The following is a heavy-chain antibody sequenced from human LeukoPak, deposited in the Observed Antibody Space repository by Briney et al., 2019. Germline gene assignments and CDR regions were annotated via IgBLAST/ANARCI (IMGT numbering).Heavy chain of an antibody. V-gene: IGHV7-4-1*02. J-gene: IGHJ5*02. D-gene: IGHD3-10*01. CDR1: GYRFTNYA. Sequence: ASVKVSCKASGYRFTNYAMNWVRQAPGQGLEWMGWINTNSGNPTYAQGFTGRFVFSLDTSVSTAYLQISSLKAEDTAVYYCARETYYGSGSSGWFDPWGQGTLVTVSS. CDR3: ARETYYGSGSSGWFDP. CDR2: INTNSGNP.